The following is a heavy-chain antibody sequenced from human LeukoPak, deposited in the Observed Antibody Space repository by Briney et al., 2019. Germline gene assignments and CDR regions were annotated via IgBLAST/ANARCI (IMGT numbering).Heavy chain of an antibody. V-gene: IGHV3-69-1*02. D-gene: IGHD3-10*01. Sequence: PGGSLRLSCVASGFTFSSYGMHWIRQAPGKGLEWVASINSATTIYYADSVKGRFTISRDNTKNSVYLQMSSLRAEDTAVYYCARGYYYGSGSYSLVFDYWGQGILVTVSS. CDR1: GFTFSSYG. CDR3: ARGYYYGSGSYSLVFDY. CDR2: INSATTI. J-gene: IGHJ4*02.